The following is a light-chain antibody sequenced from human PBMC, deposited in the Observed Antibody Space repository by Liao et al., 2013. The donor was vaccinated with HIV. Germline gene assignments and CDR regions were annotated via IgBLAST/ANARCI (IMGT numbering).Light chain of an antibody. CDR1: NIGSKS. V-gene: IGLV3-21*01. Sequence: SYELTQPPSVSVAPGKTARITCGGNNIGSKSVHWYQQKPGQAPVLVIYYDNDRPSGIPERFSGSNSGNTATLTISRVEAGDEADYYCQVYDSSADQVVFGGGTKLTVL. CDR3: QVYDSSADQVV. J-gene: IGLJ2*01. CDR2: YDN.